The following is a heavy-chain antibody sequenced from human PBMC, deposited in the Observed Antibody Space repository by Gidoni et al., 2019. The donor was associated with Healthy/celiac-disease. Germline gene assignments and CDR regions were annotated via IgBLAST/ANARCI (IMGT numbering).Heavy chain of an antibody. CDR2: ISGSGGST. J-gene: IGHJ4*02. CDR1: GSTFSSYA. V-gene: IGHV3-23*01. Sequence: EVQLLESGGGWVQPGGSLRRAGPAPGSTFSSYAMSWVRQAPGKGLDCVSAISGSGGSTSYADSVKGRFTISRDNSKNTLYLQMNSLRAEDTAVYYCANADTAMVPFDYWGQGTLVTVSS. D-gene: IGHD5-18*01. CDR3: ANADTAMVPFDY.